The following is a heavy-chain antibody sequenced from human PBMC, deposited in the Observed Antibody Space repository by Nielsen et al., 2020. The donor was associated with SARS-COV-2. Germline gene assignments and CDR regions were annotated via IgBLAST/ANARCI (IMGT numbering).Heavy chain of an antibody. J-gene: IGHJ6*02. Sequence: GESLKISCAASGFTFSSYWMSWVRQAPGKGLEWVAVISYDGSNKYYADSVKGRFTISRDNSKNTLYLQMNSLRAEDTAVYYCARGGMVRENYYYYYGMDVWGQGTTVTVSS. CDR1: GFTFSSYW. V-gene: IGHV3-30-3*01. D-gene: IGHD3-10*01. CDR3: ARGGMVRENYYYYYGMDV. CDR2: ISYDGSNK.